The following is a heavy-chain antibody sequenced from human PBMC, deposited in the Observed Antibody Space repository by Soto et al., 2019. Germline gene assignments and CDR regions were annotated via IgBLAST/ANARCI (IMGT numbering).Heavy chain of an antibody. CDR3: ARVDRGSYHHNYFDY. J-gene: IGHJ4*02. Sequence: QVQLVQSGAEVKKPGSSVKVSCKASGGTFSSYAISWVRQAPGQGLEWMGGIIPIFGTANYAGKFQGSVTIAADESTTTAYMQLGSLRSEDTAVYYCARVDRGSYHHNYFDYWGQGTLVTVSS. D-gene: IGHD1-26*01. CDR1: GGTFSSYA. CDR2: IIPIFGTA. V-gene: IGHV1-69*12.